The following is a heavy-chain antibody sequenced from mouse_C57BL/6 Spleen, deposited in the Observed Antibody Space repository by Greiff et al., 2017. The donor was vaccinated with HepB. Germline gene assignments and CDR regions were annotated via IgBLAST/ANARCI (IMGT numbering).Heavy chain of an antibody. Sequence: LQESGPGMVKPSQSLSLTCTVTGYSITSGYDWHWIRHFPGNKLEWMGYISYSGSTNYNPSLKNRISITHDTSKNHFFLKLNSVTTEDTATYYCARRGYPYAMDYWGQGTSVTVSS. CDR2: ISYSGST. CDR1: GYSITSGYD. V-gene: IGHV3-1*01. CDR3: ARRGYPYAMDY. D-gene: IGHD2-2*01. J-gene: IGHJ4*01.